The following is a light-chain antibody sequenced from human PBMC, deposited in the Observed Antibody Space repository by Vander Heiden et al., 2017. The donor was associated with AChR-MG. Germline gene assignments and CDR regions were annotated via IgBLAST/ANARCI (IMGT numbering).Light chain of an antibody. CDR1: QSISTY. CDR2: SAS. J-gene: IGKJ1*01. V-gene: IGKV1-39*01. Sequence: DIQMTQSPSSLSASVGDRVTITCRASQSISTYLNWYQQKPGRAPKLLIHSASSLQSGVPSRFSGSGSGADFTLTINRLQPEDFATYSCQQTDSIPWTFAQGTRVEI. CDR3: QQTDSIPWT.